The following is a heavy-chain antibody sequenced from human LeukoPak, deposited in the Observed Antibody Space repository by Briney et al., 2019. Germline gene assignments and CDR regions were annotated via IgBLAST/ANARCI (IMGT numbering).Heavy chain of an antibody. CDR1: GFTFSSYA. J-gene: IGHJ4*02. D-gene: IGHD4-23*01. CDR2: ISGSGGST. V-gene: IGHV3-23*01. CDR3: AKSLNYGGNPSIDY. Sequence: PGGSLRLSCAASGFTFSSYAMSWVRQAPGKGLEWVSAISGSGGSTYYADSVKGRFTISRDNSKNTLYLQMNSLRAEDTAAYYCAKSLNYGGNPSIDYWGQGTLVTVSS.